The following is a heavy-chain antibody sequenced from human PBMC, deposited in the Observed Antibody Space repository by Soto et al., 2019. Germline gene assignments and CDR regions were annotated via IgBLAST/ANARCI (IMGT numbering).Heavy chain of an antibody. CDR1: GFTFSSYG. D-gene: IGHD6-19*01. CDR3: ARDDSQWLTLDY. Sequence: GGSLRLSCAASGFTFSSYGMHWVRQAPGKGLEWVAVIWYDGSNKYYADSVKGRFTISRDNSKNTLYPQMNSLRAEDTAVYYCARDDSQWLTLDYWGQGTLVTVSS. CDR2: IWYDGSNK. J-gene: IGHJ4*02. V-gene: IGHV3-33*01.